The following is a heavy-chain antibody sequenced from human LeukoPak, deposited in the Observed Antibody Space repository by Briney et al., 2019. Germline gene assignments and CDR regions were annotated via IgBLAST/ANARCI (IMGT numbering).Heavy chain of an antibody. J-gene: IGHJ4*02. D-gene: IGHD6-13*01. Sequence: GRSLRLSCAASGFTFSSYGMHWVRQAPGKGLEWVAVIWYDGSNKYYADSVKGRFTISRDNSKNTLYLQMNSLRAEDTAVYYCARAAPYSSSWYYFDHWGQGTLVTVSS. CDR1: GFTFSSYG. CDR2: IWYDGSNK. V-gene: IGHV3-33*01. CDR3: ARAAPYSSSWYYFDH.